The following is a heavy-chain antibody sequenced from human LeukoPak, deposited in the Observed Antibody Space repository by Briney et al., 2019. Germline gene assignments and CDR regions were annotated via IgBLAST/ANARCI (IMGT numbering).Heavy chain of an antibody. V-gene: IGHV1-69*13. D-gene: IGHD3-3*02. Sequence: SVKVSCKASVGAFSSYAISWVRQAPGPGLKSMGGIIPIFGTANYAQKFQGRVTITADESTSTAYMELSSLRSEDTAVYYCARGAFQGAKALLAPYFDYWGQGTLVTVSS. CDR3: ARGAFQGAKALLAPYFDY. CDR2: IIPIFGTA. CDR1: VGAFSSYA. J-gene: IGHJ4*02.